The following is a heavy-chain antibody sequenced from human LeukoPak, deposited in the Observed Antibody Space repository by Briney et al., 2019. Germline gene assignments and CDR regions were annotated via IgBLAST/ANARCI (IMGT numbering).Heavy chain of an antibody. V-gene: IGHV1-46*01. CDR2: INPSGGST. Sequence: ASVKVSCKASGYTFTSYYMHWVRQAPGQGLEWMGIINPSGGSTSYAQKFQGRVTMTRDTSTSTVYMELSSLRSEDTAVYYCASGYLLGYSYGPDYYGMDVWGQGTTVTVSS. CDR3: ASGYLLGYSYGPDYYGMDV. D-gene: IGHD5-18*01. J-gene: IGHJ6*02. CDR1: GYTFTSYY.